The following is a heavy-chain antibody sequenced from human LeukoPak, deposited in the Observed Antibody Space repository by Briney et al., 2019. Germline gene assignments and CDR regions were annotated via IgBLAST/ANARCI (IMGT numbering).Heavy chain of an antibody. CDR1: GFSLGTSGMC. V-gene: IGHV2-70*11. CDR3: ARIGYYYDSSGYSYYYFDY. D-gene: IGHD3-22*01. Sequence: GSGPTLVNPPQTLTLTCTFSGFSLGTSGMCVSWIRQPPGKALEWLARIDWDDDKYYSTSLKTRLTISKDTSKNQVVLTMTNMDPVDTATYYCARIGYYYDSSGYSYYYFDYWGQGTLVTVSS. CDR2: IDWDDDK. J-gene: IGHJ4*02.